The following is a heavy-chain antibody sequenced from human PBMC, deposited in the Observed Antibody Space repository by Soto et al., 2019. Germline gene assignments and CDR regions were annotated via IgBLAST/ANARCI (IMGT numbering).Heavy chain of an antibody. D-gene: IGHD3-10*01. CDR3: ARGYYGSGAYTHFDS. CDR2: IYYNGNT. V-gene: IGHV4-31*03. CDR1: SGSISSGAYY. Sequence: PSETLSLTCTVSSGSISSGAYYWSWIRQHPGKGLEWIGYIYYNGNTYQNPSLKSRVTISVGTSKNQFSLKLSSVTAADTAVYYCARGYYGSGAYTHFDSWGQGPKVTASS. J-gene: IGHJ5*01.